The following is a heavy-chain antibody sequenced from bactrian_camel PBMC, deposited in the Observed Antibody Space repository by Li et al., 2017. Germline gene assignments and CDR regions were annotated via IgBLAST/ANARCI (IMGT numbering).Heavy chain of an antibody. V-gene: IGHV3S53*01. CDR2: IARDGLS. Sequence: HVQLVESGGGSVQAGGSLRLSCVASGYTYYVGWFRQAPGKEREGVAAIARDGLSTYAGSLQGRFTISQDSAKKMVYLQMSTLKPEDTAMYYCAAGPYLVGPLSEADFAYWGQGTQVTVS. J-gene: IGHJ6*01. CDR1: GYTYY. D-gene: IGHD5*01. CDR3: AAGPYLVGPLSEADFAY.